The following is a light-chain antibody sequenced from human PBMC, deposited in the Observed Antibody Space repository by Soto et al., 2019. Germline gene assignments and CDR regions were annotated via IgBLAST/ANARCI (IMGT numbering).Light chain of an antibody. CDR3: QQYDNLPES. CDR1: LDISNY. V-gene: IGKV1-33*01. J-gene: IGKJ2*03. Sequence: DVQMTQSPSSLSASVGDRVTITCQASLDISNYLNWYRQRPGETPELLIYDASNLQTGVPSRFSESGSGTHFTFTIGSPQPEDIATYYCQQYDNLPESFGQGNKLEI. CDR2: DAS.